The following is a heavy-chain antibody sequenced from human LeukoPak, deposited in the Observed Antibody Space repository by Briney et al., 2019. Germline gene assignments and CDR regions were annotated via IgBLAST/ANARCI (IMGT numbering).Heavy chain of an antibody. CDR2: TYYRSKWYN. CDR3: ARAKGRSPLFDY. CDR1: GDSVSGNSAA. Sequence: SQTLSLTCAISGDSVSGNSAAWNWLRQSPSRGLEWLGRTYYRSKWYNDYAVSVKGRIAINPDTSKNQFSLQLNSVTPEDTAVYYCARAKGRSPLFDYWGQGTLVTVSS. D-gene: IGHD6-13*01. J-gene: IGHJ4*02. V-gene: IGHV6-1*01.